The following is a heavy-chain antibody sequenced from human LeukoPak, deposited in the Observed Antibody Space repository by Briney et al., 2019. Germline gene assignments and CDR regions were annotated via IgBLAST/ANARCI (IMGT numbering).Heavy chain of an antibody. CDR2: INSDGSST. Sequence: GGSLRLSCAASGFTFSSYWMHWVRQAPGKGLVWFSRINSDGSSTSYADSVKGRFTISRDNAKNTLYLQMNSLRAEDTAVYYCARGLVGATPYYFHYWGQGTLVTVSS. D-gene: IGHD1-26*01. V-gene: IGHV3-74*01. J-gene: IGHJ4*02. CDR3: ARGLVGATPYYFHY. CDR1: GFTFSSYW.